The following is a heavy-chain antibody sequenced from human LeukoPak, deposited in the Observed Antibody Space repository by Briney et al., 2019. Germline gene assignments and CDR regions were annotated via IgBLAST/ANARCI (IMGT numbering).Heavy chain of an antibody. D-gene: IGHD5-18*01. Sequence: SGTLSLTCAVSGGSISSSNWWSWVRQPPGKGLEWIGEIYHSGSTNYNPSLKSRVTISVDKSKNQFSLKLSSVTAADTAVYYCARKNRGYSYGSYLGWFDPWGQGTLVTVSS. J-gene: IGHJ5*02. V-gene: IGHV4-4*02. CDR2: IYHSGST. CDR3: ARKNRGYSYGSYLGWFDP. CDR1: GGSISSSNW.